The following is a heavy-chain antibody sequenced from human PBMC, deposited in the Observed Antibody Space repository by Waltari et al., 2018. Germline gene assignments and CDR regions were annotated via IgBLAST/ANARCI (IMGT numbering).Heavy chain of an antibody. Sequence: EVQMVESGGGLVQPGGSLRLSCAASGFTFSVFSMNWVRQAPGKGLEYVSAFSRDGVTTYYADSLKGRFTISRDNSKNTLYLQMGSLRADDTAVYYCARIDGSGWYGSWGQGTLVTVSS. D-gene: IGHD6-19*01. V-gene: IGHV3-64*07. CDR2: FSRDGVTT. CDR3: ARIDGSGWYGS. CDR1: GFTFSVFS. J-gene: IGHJ4*02.